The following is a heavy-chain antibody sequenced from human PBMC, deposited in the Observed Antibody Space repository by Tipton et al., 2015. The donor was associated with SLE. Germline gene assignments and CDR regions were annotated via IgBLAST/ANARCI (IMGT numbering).Heavy chain of an antibody. D-gene: IGHD2-15*01. V-gene: IGHV3-30*03. CDR1: GFTFSSYG. CDR3: ARDELFPVAFDY. CDR2: ISYDGSNK. J-gene: IGHJ4*02. Sequence: SLRLSCAASGFTFSSYGMHWVRQAPGKGLEWVAVISYDGSNKYYADSVKGRFTISRDNSKNTLYLQMNSLRAEDTAVYYCARDELFPVAFDYWGQGTLVTVSS.